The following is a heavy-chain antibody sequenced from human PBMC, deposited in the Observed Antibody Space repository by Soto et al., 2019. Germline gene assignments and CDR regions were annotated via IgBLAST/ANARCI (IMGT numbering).Heavy chain of an antibody. D-gene: IGHD4-17*01. CDR1: GFTFSSYG. V-gene: IGHV3-30*18. J-gene: IGHJ6*02. CDR2: ISYDGSNK. CDR3: AKVNYGELAYGMDV. Sequence: GGFLRLSCAASGFTFSSYGMHWVRQAPGKGLEWVAVISYDGSNKYYADSVKGRFTISRDNSKNTLYLQMNSLRAEDTAVYYCAKVNYGELAYGMDVWGQGTTVTVSS.